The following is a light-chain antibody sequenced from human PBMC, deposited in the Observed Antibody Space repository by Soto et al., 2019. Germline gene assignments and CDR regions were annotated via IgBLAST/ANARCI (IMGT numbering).Light chain of an antibody. CDR2: NVS. CDR1: QNVNSN. V-gene: IGKV3-15*01. Sequence: EIAMTQSPATLSVSPGQRATLSCRASQNVNSNLAWYQQKPGHAPSLLMYNVSTRATGFPARFSGSGSGTESTLTISGLQSDDSAIYYCRQYNALHTFGQGTKLEIK. J-gene: IGKJ2*01. CDR3: RQYNALHT.